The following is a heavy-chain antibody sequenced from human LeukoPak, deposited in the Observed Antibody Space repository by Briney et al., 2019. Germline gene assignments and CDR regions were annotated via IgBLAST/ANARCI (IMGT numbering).Heavy chain of an antibody. CDR2: IYSTGTT. CDR1: GGSINSYY. J-gene: IGHJ4*02. D-gene: IGHD1-26*01. V-gene: IGHV4-4*07. Sequence: PSETLSLTCTVSGGSINSYYWGWVRQPAGKGLEWNGRIYSTGTTNYSPSLKSRLTMSVDTSKNQFSLNLRSVTAADTATYYCGRQGYTASYYFLDSWSQGTLVTVSS. CDR3: GRQGYTASYYFLDS.